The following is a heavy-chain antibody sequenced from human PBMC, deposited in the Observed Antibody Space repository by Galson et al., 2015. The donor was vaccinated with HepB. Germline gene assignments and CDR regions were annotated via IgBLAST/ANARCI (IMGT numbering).Heavy chain of an antibody. V-gene: IGHV1-69*13. CDR1: GGTFSNYA. Sequence: SVKVSCKASGGTFSNYALSWVRQAPGQGLEWMGGIIPMFGTPHYPQKFQGRVTIVADESTSTTYMELRSLTSEDTAVYFCARDGDTVMSGGYYGLDVWGQGTTVTVFS. CDR3: ARDGDTVMSGGYYGLDV. J-gene: IGHJ6*02. CDR2: IIPMFGTP. D-gene: IGHD5-18*01.